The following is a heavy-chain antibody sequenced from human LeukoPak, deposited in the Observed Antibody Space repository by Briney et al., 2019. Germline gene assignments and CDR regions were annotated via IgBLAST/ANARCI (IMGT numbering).Heavy chain of an antibody. V-gene: IGHV3-23*01. D-gene: IGHD3-3*01. CDR2: ISGSGGST. CDR1: GFTFSSYA. CDR3: AKDTSPGVDFRSGYYYFDY. J-gene: IGHJ4*02. Sequence: GGSLRLSCAASGFTFSSYAMSWVRQAPGKGLEWVSAISGSGGSTYYADSVKGRFTISRDNSKNTLYLQMNSLRAEDTAVYYCAKDTSPGVDFRSGYYYFDYWGQGTLVTVSS.